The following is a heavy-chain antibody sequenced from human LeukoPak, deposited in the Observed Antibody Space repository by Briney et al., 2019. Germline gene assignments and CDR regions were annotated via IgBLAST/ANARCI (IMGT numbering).Heavy chain of an antibody. CDR2: IYYSGST. D-gene: IGHD3-9*01. Sequence: SETLSLTCTVSGGSISSYYWSWIRQPPGKGLEWIGYIYYSGSTNYNPSLKSRVTISVDTSKNQFSLKLSSVTAADTAVYYCARGVRYYDILTGYSPNYYFDYWGQATLVTVSS. CDR3: ARGVRYYDILTGYSPNYYFDY. CDR1: GGSISSYY. V-gene: IGHV4-59*01. J-gene: IGHJ4*02.